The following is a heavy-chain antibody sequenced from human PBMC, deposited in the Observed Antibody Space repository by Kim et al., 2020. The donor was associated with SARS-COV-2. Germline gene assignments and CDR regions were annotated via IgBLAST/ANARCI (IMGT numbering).Heavy chain of an antibody. Sequence: GGSLRLSCAASGFTLSNYWMHWVRQAPGKGLVWVSYSNTYGSTTGYADYVKGRFTISRDNAKNTLYLQMNSLRAEDTAVYYCARGGPTSTGSLDYWGQGTLFTVSS. CDR1: GFTLSNYW. CDR2: SNTYGSTT. V-gene: IGHV3-74*01. D-gene: IGHD2-8*02. J-gene: IGHJ4*02. CDR3: ARGGPTSTGSLDY.